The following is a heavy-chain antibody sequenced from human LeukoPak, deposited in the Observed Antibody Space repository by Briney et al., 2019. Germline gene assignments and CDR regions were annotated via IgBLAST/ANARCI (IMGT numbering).Heavy chain of an antibody. CDR2: INHSGST. Sequence: PSETLSLTCAVYGGSFSGYYWSWICQPPGKGLEWIGEINHSGSTNYNPSLKSRVTISVDTSKNQFSLKLSSVTAADTAVYYCAGTTSGYWGQGTLVTVSS. D-gene: IGHD1-14*01. CDR1: GGSFSGYY. V-gene: IGHV4-34*01. CDR3: AGTTSGY. J-gene: IGHJ4*02.